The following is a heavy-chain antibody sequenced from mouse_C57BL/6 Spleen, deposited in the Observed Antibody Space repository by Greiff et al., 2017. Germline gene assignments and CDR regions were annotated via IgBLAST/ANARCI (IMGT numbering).Heavy chain of an antibody. D-gene: IGHD1-1*01. V-gene: IGHV1-55*01. CDR1: GYTFTSYW. CDR3: AREYYYGSSYFDY. J-gene: IGHJ2*01. Sequence: VQLQQPGAELVKPGASVKMSCKASGYTFTSYWITWVKQRPGQGLEWIGDIYPGSGSTNYNEKFKSKATLTVDTSSSTAYMQLSSLTAEDSAVYYCAREYYYGSSYFDYWGQGTTLTVSS. CDR2: IYPGSGST.